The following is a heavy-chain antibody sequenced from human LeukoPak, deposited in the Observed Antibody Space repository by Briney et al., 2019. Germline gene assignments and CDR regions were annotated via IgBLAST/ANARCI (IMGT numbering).Heavy chain of an antibody. CDR2: IYYSGST. CDR3: ARYDSSGPGYFQH. CDR1: GGSISSYY. J-gene: IGHJ1*01. Sequence: SETLSLTCTVSGGSISSYYWSWIRQPLGKGLEWIGYIYYSGSTNYNPSLKSRVTISVDTSKNQFSLKLSSVTAADTAVYYCARYDSSGPGYFQHWGQGTLVTVSS. D-gene: IGHD3-22*01. V-gene: IGHV4-59*08.